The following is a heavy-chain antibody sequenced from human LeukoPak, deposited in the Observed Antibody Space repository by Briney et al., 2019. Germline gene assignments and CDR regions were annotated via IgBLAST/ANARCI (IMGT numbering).Heavy chain of an antibody. V-gene: IGHV4-59*12. CDR3: ARDSLEATFGHFDL. CDR1: GGSISNYY. D-gene: IGHD3-10*02. CDR2: IYHSGST. Sequence: SETLSLTCTVSGGSISNYYWGWIRQPPGKGLEWIGYIYHSGSTYYNPSLKSRVTISVDRSKNQFSLKLSSVTAADTAVYYCARDSLEATFGHFDLWGRGTLVTVSS. J-gene: IGHJ2*01.